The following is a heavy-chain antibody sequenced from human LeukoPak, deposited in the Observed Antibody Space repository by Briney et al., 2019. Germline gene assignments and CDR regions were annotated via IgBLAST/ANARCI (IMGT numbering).Heavy chain of an antibody. D-gene: IGHD3-22*01. CDR1: GGSTSSNNW. J-gene: IGHJ5*01. Sequence: SETLSLTCAVAGGSTSSNNWWSWVRQPPGKGRVWIGEIYRSGSTNYNPSLKSRATTSVDTSKNALSLQVTLVTAADTAVYYCARGLGMGHDSSGSDWFDSWGQGTLVTVSS. CDR3: ARGLGMGHDSSGSDWFDS. CDR2: IYRSGST. V-gene: IGHV4-4*02.